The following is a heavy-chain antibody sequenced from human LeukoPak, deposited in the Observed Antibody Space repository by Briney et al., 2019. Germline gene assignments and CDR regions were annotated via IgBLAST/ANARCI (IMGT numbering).Heavy chain of an antibody. J-gene: IGHJ4*02. D-gene: IGHD1-26*01. CDR3: ARDILDVGATHYFDY. CDR1: SASITTYY. CDR2: IHSSGSA. Sequence: SETLSLTCTVSSASITTYYWSWVRQPPGKGLEYIGEIHSSGSANYNPSLKSRVAMSLDASKTQFSLTVSSVTAAVTAIYYCARDILDVGATHYFDYWGQGSLLTVSS. V-gene: IGHV4-59*01.